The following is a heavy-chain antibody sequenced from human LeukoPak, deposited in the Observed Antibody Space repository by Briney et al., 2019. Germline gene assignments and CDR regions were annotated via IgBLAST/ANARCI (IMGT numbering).Heavy chain of an antibody. CDR2: IRHDSSDI. CDR1: GFTFSTYS. CDR3: AKDLGGSGDFWSGYYDYYYQGMDV. J-gene: IGHJ6*02. D-gene: IGHD3-3*01. Sequence: GGSLRLSCAVSGFTFSTYSMNWVRQAPGKGLEWISFIRHDSSDIYYADSVKGRFTISRDNARDSLYLQMNSLRAEDTAVYYCAKDLGGSGDFWSGYYDYYYQGMDVWGQGTTVTVSS. V-gene: IGHV3-48*01.